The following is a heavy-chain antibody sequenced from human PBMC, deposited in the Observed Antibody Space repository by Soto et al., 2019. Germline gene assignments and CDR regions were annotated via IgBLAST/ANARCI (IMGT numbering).Heavy chain of an antibody. V-gene: IGHV3-48*03. CDR2: ISSSGSTI. CDR3: ARLYYYASSGYQDDAFDI. D-gene: IGHD3-22*01. Sequence: PGGSLRLSCAASGFTFSSYEMNWVRQAPGKGLEWVSYISSSGSTIYYADSVKGRFTISRDNAKNSLYLQMNSLRAEDTAVYYCARLYYYASSGYQDDAFDIWGQGTMVPVSS. J-gene: IGHJ3*02. CDR1: GFTFSSYE.